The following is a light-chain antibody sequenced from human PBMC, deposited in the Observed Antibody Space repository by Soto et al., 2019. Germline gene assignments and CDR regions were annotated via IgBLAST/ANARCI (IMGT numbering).Light chain of an antibody. CDR1: QSIDSY. CDR2: DAS. Sequence: EIALTQSPATLSSSPGERATLSCRASQSIDSYLAWYQQKPGQAPRLLIYDASDRATGIPARFSGSGSGTAFTLTISGLEPEDFALYYCQQRYNWSLTFGGGTKVDIE. CDR3: QQRYNWSLT. V-gene: IGKV3-11*01. J-gene: IGKJ4*01.